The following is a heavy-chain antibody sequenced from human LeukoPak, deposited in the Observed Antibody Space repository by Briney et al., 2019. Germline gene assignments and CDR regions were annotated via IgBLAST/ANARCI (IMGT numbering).Heavy chain of an antibody. CDR2: IYTSGST. J-gene: IGHJ6*03. CDR3: ARDWFSEYQSPYELRYYYYYMEV. V-gene: IGHV4-4*07. CDR1: GASISRYT. Sequence: SETLSLTCSVSGASISRYTLSSVRQPAGKGLEWIGRIYTSGSTNYNPSLKSRVTISVDKSKNQFSLKLSSVTAADTAVYYCARDWFSEYQSPYELRYYYYYMEVWGKGTTVTVSS. D-gene: IGHD2-2*01.